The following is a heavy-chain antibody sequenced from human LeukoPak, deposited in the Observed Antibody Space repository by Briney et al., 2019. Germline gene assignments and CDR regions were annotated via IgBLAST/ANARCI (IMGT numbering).Heavy chain of an antibody. CDR3: ARQIPKVLLWFGEIYFDY. V-gene: IGHV3-23*01. J-gene: IGHJ4*02. CDR2: ISGSGGST. D-gene: IGHD3-10*01. Sequence: GRSLRLSCAASGFTFSSYAMSWVRQAPGKGLEWVSAISGSGGSTYYADSVKGRFTISRDNSKNTLYLQMNSLRAEDTAVYYCARQIPKVLLWFGEIYFDYWGQGTLVTVSS. CDR1: GFTFSSYA.